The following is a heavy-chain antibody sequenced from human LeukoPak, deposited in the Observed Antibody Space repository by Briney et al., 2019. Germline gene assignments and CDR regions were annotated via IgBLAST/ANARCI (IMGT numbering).Heavy chain of an antibody. CDR1: GGSINNYKW. CDR3: ARDGASYYDH. V-gene: IGHV4-4*02. J-gene: IGHJ5*02. Sequence: SETLSLTCAVSGGSINNYKWWSWIRQSPGKGLEWLGEIFYTGSPNYNPSFKSRITMSVDKSNNQFSLILTSVTVADTAVYYCARDGASYYDHWGQGILVTVTS. CDR2: IFYTGSP. D-gene: IGHD3-10*01.